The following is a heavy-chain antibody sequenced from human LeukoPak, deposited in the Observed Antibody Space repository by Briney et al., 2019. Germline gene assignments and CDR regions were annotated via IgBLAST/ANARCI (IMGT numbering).Heavy chain of an antibody. CDR1: GFTFSRHG. CDR3: ARGGSYLSAFDI. D-gene: IGHD1-26*01. Sequence: GGSLRLSCAASGFTFSRHGMHWVRQAPGKGLEWVLFIRYDGSNKYYADSVKGRFTISRDNSKNTLYLQMNSLRTEDTAVYYCARGGSYLSAFDIWGQGTMVTVSS. J-gene: IGHJ3*02. CDR2: IRYDGSNK. V-gene: IGHV3-30*02.